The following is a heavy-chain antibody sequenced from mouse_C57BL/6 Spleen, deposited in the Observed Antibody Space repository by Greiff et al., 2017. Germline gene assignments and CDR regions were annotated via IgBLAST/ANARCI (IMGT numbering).Heavy chain of an antibody. CDR1: GYAFSSSW. Sequence: ESGPELVKPGASVKISCKASGYAFSSSWMNWVKQRPGKGLEWIGRIYPGDGDTTYNGKFKGKATLTADKSSSTAYMQLSSLTSEDSAVYFYARWLLHSMDDWGQGTSVTVSS. V-gene: IGHV1-82*01. J-gene: IGHJ4*01. D-gene: IGHD2-3*01. CDR2: IYPGDGDT. CDR3: ARWLLHSMDD.